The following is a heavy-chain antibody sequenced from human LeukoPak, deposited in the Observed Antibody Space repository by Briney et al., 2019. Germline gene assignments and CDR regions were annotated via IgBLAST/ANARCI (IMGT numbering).Heavy chain of an antibody. CDR2: ISSSSSYI. V-gene: IGHV3-21*01. J-gene: IGHJ6*03. CDR1: GFTFSSYS. D-gene: IGHD3-3*01. Sequence: GGSLRLSCAASGFTFSSYSMNWVRQAPGKGPEWVSSISSSSSYIYYADPVKGRFTISRDNAKNSLYLQMNSLRAEDTAVYYCARSLEWAMDVWGKGTTVTVSS. CDR3: ARSLEWAMDV.